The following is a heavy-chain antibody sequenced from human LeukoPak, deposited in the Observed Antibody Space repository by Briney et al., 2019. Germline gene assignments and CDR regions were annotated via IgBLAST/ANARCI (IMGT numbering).Heavy chain of an antibody. V-gene: IGHV1-69*13. CDR1: GGTFSSYA. Sequence: SVKVSFKASGGTFSSYAISWVRQTPGQGLEWMGGIIPIFGTANYAQKFQGRVTITADESTSTVYMELSSLRSEDTAVYYCARVSITMVRGVIIYYFDYWGQGTLVTVSS. J-gene: IGHJ4*02. CDR3: ARVSITMVRGVIIYYFDY. D-gene: IGHD3-10*01. CDR2: IIPIFGTA.